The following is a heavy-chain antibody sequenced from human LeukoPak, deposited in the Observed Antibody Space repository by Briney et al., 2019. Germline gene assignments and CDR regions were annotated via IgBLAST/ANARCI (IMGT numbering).Heavy chain of an antibody. J-gene: IGHJ5*02. CDR2: INPNSGGT. V-gene: IGHV1-2*02. Sequence: ASVKVSCKASGYIFTGHYMHWVRQAPGQGLEWMGWINPNSGGTKYAQKFQGRVNMTRDTSISTTYMELRRLTSDDTAVYYCARQYTSSSVYWFDPWGQGTLVTVSS. CDR1: GYIFTGHY. CDR3: ARQYTSSSVYWFDP. D-gene: IGHD6-6*01.